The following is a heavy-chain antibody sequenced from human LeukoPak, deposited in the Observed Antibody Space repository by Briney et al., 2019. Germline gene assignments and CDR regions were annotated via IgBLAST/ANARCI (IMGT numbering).Heavy chain of an antibody. V-gene: IGHV3-7*01. CDR1: GFTISSYW. CDR2: IKQDGSEK. CDR3: VRERKFDFDY. Sequence: PGGSLRLSCAASGFTISSYWMTWVRQAPGEGLEWAANIKQDGSEKYYVDSVKGRFTISRDNAKNSLYLQMNSLRAEDTAVYYCVRERKFDFDYWGQGTLVTVSS. J-gene: IGHJ4*02. D-gene: IGHD3-16*01.